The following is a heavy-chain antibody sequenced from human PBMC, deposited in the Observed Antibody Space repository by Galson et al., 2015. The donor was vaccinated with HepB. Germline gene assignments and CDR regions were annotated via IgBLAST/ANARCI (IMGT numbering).Heavy chain of an antibody. J-gene: IGHJ4*02. D-gene: IGHD5-18*01. Sequence: SLRLSCAASGFTFGDTAMTWVRQAPGKGLERVSGITSRGGNTFYTDSVKGRFSISRDNSKNMLFLQMSSLRTEDTAIYYCAKGYGIFDSWGQGILVTVSS. CDR2: ITSRGGNT. CDR3: AKGYGIFDS. V-gene: IGHV3-23*01. CDR1: GFTFGDTA.